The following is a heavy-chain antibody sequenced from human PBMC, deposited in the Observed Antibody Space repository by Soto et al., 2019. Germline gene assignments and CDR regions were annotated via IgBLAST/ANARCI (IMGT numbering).Heavy chain of an antibody. D-gene: IGHD5-18*01. Sequence: SETLSLTCAVYGGSFSGYYWSWIRQPPGKGLEWIGEINHSGSTNYNPSLKSRVTISVDTSKNQFSLKLSSVTAADTAVYYCARGRGYSYGRDFDYWGQGTLVTVSS. J-gene: IGHJ4*02. CDR2: INHSGST. CDR3: ARGRGYSYGRDFDY. V-gene: IGHV4-34*01. CDR1: GGSFSGYY.